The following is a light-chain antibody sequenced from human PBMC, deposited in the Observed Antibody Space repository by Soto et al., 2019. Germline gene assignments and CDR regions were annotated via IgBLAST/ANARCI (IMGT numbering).Light chain of an antibody. CDR3: QQSNNWPPYT. J-gene: IGKJ2*01. V-gene: IGKV3-15*01. CDR1: QSVSSD. Sequence: EIVMTQSPATLSVSRGERATLSCRASQSVSSDLAWYQQKPGQAPRLLIYGASTRATGIPARFSGSGSGTEFTLTISSLQSEDFAVYYCQQSNNWPPYTFGQGTKLEIK. CDR2: GAS.